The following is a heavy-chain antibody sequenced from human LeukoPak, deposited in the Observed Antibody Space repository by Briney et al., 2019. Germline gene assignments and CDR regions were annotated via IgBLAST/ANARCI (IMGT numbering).Heavy chain of an antibody. Sequence: SSVKLSCKASGGTFTSYAISWVRQAPGQGLELMGGIIPIFGTATYAQKFHGRVTITTDESTSTAYMELSSLRSEDRDVYYCARPFHYDSSGYRDAFDMWGQGTMVSVSS. V-gene: IGHV1-69*05. D-gene: IGHD3-22*01. CDR3: ARPFHYDSSGYRDAFDM. CDR2: IIPIFGTA. J-gene: IGHJ3*02. CDR1: GGTFTSYA.